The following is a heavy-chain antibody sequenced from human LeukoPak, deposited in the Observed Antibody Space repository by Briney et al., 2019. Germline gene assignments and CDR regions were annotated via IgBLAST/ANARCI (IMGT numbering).Heavy chain of an antibody. J-gene: IGHJ4*02. CDR1: GYTLTELA. V-gene: IGHV1-24*01. CDR3: ATYSGYAAY. CDR2: FDPEDVET. D-gene: IGHD5-12*01. Sequence: ASVKVWCKVSGYTLTELAIHWVRQAPGKGLEWMGGFDPEDVETIYAQKFQGRVTMTEDTYTDTAYMELSSLRSEDTAVYYCATYSGYAAYWGQGTLVSVSS.